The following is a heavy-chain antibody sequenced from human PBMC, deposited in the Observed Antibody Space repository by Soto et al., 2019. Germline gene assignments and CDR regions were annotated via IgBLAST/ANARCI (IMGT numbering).Heavy chain of an antibody. CDR1: GGTFSSYA. Sequence: SVKVSCKASGGTFSSYAISWVRQAPGQGLEWMGGIIPIFGTANYAQKFQGRVTITADKSTSTAYMELSSLRSEDTAVYYCARDHTPNDAFDIWGQGTMVTVSS. J-gene: IGHJ3*02. D-gene: IGHD2-2*02. V-gene: IGHV1-69*06. CDR3: ARDHTPNDAFDI. CDR2: IIPIFGTA.